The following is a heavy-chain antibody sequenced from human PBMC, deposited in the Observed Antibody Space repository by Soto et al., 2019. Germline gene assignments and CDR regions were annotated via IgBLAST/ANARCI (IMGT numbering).Heavy chain of an antibody. Sequence: SETLSLTCTVSNGSISNFYWNWIRQSAGKGLEWVGRIHGSGSATYNPSLRSRVTMSVDTSKNQFSLKVNSVTGADTAVYYCARSSHKESWFDPWGQGTLVTVSS. CDR2: IHGSGSA. CDR3: ARSSHKESWFDP. CDR1: NGSISNFY. J-gene: IGHJ5*02. V-gene: IGHV4-4*07. D-gene: IGHD6-13*01.